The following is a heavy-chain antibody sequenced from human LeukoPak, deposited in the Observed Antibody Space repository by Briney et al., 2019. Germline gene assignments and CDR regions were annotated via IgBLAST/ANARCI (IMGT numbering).Heavy chain of an antibody. J-gene: IGHJ4*02. CDR1: GYTFTSYD. V-gene: IGHV1-8*02. Sequence: ASVKVSCKASGYTFTSYDINWVRQATGQGLEWMGWMNPNSGNTGYAQKLQGRVTMTTDTSTSTAYMELRSLRSDDTAVYYCARRNDSSVPVDYWGQGTLVTVSS. D-gene: IGHD3-22*01. CDR2: MNPNSGNT. CDR3: ARRNDSSVPVDY.